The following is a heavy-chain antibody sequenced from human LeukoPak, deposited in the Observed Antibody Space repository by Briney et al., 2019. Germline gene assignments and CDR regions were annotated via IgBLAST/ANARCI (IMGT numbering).Heavy chain of an antibody. CDR1: GFTFGDYA. J-gene: IGHJ4*02. Sequence: GGSLRLSCTASGFTFGDYAMSWVRQAPGKGLEWVGFIRSKAYGGTTEYAASVKGRFTISRDDSKSIAYLQMNSLKTEDTAVYYCTGGELLPDYWGQGTLVTVSS. CDR2: IRSKAYGGTT. D-gene: IGHD1-26*01. V-gene: IGHV3-49*04. CDR3: TGGELLPDY.